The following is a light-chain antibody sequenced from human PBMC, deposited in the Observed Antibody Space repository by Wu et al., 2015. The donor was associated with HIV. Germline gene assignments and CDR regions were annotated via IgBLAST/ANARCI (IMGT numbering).Light chain of an antibody. CDR1: QSVNSD. Sequence: EIVMTQSPGTLTMSPGERATLSCRASQSVNSDLAWYQQKPGQSPRLLISEASTRATGVPARFSGSGSGTEFTLTISSLQSEDFAVYYCQQYSDWPETFGQGTRVEIK. J-gene: IGKJ1*01. V-gene: IGKV3-15*01. CDR2: EAS. CDR3: QQYSDWPET.